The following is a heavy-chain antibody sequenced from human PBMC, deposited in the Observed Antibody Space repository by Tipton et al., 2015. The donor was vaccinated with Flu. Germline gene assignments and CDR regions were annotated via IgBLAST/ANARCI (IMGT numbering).Heavy chain of an antibody. J-gene: IGHJ4*02. Sequence: SLRLSCAASGFTFDDYDMHWVRQGPGRGLEWVSGISRNSGNIGYADSVKGRFTISRDNANNSLYLQMHSLRAEDTALYYCARSDSGWYGGGFDYWGQGTLVTVSS. D-gene: IGHD6-19*01. CDR3: ARSDSGWYGGGFDY. CDR1: GFTFDDYD. CDR2: ISRNSGNI. V-gene: IGHV3-9*01.